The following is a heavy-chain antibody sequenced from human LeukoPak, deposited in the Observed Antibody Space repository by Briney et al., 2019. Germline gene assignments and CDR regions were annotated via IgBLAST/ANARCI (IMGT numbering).Heavy chain of an antibody. CDR1: GFTFNTYT. J-gene: IGHJ4*02. CDR2: ISGGSSYI. CDR3: ARDQGHYDASGYSY. Sequence: GGSLRLSCAASGFTFNTYTLSWVRQAPGKGLEWVSSISGGSSYIHYADSVKGRFTISRDNAKNSLFLQMNSLRAEDTAVYYCARDQGHYDASGYSYWGQGTLVTVSS. D-gene: IGHD3-22*01. V-gene: IGHV3-21*01.